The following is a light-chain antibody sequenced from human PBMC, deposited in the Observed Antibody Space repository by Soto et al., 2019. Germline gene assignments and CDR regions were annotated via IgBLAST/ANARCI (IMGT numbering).Light chain of an antibody. CDR2: AAS. CDR3: QQLNSYPLVT. Sequence: DIQLTQSPSFLSASVGDRVTITCRASQGISSYLAWYQQKPGKAPKLLIYAASTLQSGVPSRFSGSGSGTEFTLTIRSLQPEDFATYYCQQLNSYPLVTFGPGTQVDI. J-gene: IGKJ3*01. CDR1: QGISSY. V-gene: IGKV1-9*01.